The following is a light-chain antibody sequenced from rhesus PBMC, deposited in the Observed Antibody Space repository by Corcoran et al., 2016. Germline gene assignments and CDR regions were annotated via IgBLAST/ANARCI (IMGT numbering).Light chain of an antibody. CDR3: QQCSSRPHS. CDR1: QGISSW. J-gene: IGKJ2*01. CDR2: KAS. V-gene: IGKV1-22*01. Sequence: DIQMTQSPSSLSASVGDTVTITCRASQGISSWLAWFQQKPGKAPKLLIYKASSLQSGVPSRFSGSGSGTVVKFTISSLHSEDFASYYCQQCSSRPHSFGQGTKVEIK.